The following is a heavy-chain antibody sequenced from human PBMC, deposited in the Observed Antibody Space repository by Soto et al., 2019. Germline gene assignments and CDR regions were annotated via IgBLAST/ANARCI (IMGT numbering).Heavy chain of an antibody. CDR2: IIPIFGTA. V-gene: IGHV1-69*13. CDR3: ARRGGYCSGGGCYSPGIYYYGMDV. J-gene: IGHJ6*02. CDR1: GGTFCSYA. D-gene: IGHD2-15*01. Sequence: ASVKVSCKASGGTFCSYAISWVRQAPGQGLEWLGGIIPIFGTANYAQKFQDTVTITADESTGTAYMELSSLRSEDTAVYYCARRGGYCSGGGCYSPGIYYYGMDVWGQGTTVTVSS.